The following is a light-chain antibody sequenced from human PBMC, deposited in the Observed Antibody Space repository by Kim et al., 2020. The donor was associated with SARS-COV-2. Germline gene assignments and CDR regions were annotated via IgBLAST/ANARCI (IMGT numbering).Light chain of an antibody. Sequence: ASVEESAIPTWRARRSSGVWLAWYQQKPGHAPKLLIYDASSGDSGVPARFSGSGSGTEFTLTISSLEPDDFAIYYCQQHGTYPITFGRGTQLDIK. CDR3: QQHGTYPIT. CDR1: RSSGVW. J-gene: IGKJ5*01. CDR2: DAS. V-gene: IGKV1-5*01.